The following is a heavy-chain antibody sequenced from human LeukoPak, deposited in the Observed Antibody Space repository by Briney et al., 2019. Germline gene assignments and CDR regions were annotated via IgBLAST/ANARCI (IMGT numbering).Heavy chain of an antibody. CDR3: ARGGQLWGLESWFDP. J-gene: IGHJ5*02. Sequence: ASVKVSCKASGYTFTDYYMHWVRQAPGQGLEWMGWMNPNSGNTGYAQKFQGRVTMTRNTSISTAYMELSSLRSEDTAVYYCARGGQLWGLESWFDPWGQGTLVTVSS. D-gene: IGHD5-18*01. CDR2: MNPNSGNT. V-gene: IGHV1-8*02. CDR1: GYTFTDYY.